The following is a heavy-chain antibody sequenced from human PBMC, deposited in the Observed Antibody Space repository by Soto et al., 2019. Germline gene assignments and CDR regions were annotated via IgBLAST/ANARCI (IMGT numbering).Heavy chain of an antibody. J-gene: IGHJ4*02. D-gene: IGHD3-22*01. Sequence: SVKVSCKASGGTFSSYAISWVRQAPGQGLEWMGGIIPIFGTANYAQKFQGRVTITADESTSTAYMELSSLRSEDTAVYYCARAPPSYYYDSSGYYYDYWGQGTLVTVSS. CDR3: ARAPPSYYYDSSGYYYDY. V-gene: IGHV1-69*13. CDR2: IIPIFGTA. CDR1: GGTFSSYA.